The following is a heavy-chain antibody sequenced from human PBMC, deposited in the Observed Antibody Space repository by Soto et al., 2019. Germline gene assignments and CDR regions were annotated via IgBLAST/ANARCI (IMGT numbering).Heavy chain of an antibody. J-gene: IGHJ4*02. Sequence: SETLSLTCTVSGVSLNSGHYYWVWIRQSPGKGLAWIASIYYDESTYYNPSLKSRVTISTDKPKNQFSLTLKSVTAADTAVYYCGKVLIGATRHTDVDSWGQGALVTVSS. CDR1: GVSLNSGHYY. CDR3: GKVLIGATRHTDVDS. V-gene: IGHV4-39*01. D-gene: IGHD2-15*01. CDR2: IYYDEST.